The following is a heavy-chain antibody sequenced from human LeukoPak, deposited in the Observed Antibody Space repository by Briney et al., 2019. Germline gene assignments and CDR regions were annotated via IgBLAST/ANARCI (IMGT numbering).Heavy chain of an antibody. Sequence: SQTLSLTCAISGDSVSTNSAAWNWIRQSPSRGLEWLERTYYRSKWYNDYAASVKSRITINPDTSKSQFSLQLNSVTHEDTAVYYCARADWENYAFDIWGQGTMVTVSS. CDR2: TYYRSKWYN. D-gene: IGHD3/OR15-3a*01. J-gene: IGHJ3*02. CDR1: GDSVSTNSAA. V-gene: IGHV6-1*01. CDR3: ARADWENYAFDI.